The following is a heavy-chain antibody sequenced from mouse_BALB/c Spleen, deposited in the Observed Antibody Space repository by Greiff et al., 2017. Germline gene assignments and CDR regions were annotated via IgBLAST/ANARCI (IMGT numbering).Heavy chain of an antibody. D-gene: IGHD2-12*01. CDR2: ISSGSSTI. J-gene: IGHJ3*01. CDR1: GFTFSSFG. CDR3: ARNDGAWFAC. V-gene: IGHV5-17*02. Sequence: EVQLVESGGGLVQPGGSRKLSCAASGFTFSSFGMHWVRQAPEKGLEWVAYISSGSSTIYYADTVKGRFTISRDNPKNTLFLQMTSLRSEDTAMYYCARNDGAWFACWGQGTLVTVSA.